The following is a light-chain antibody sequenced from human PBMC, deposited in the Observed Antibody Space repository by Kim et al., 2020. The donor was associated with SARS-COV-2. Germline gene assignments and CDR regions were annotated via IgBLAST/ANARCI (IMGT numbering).Light chain of an antibody. CDR1: SSDVGDYDY. CDR3: SSYAGSNVL. Sequence: PGQSVTISCTGSSSDVGDYDYVSWYQHHSGKAPKLLIYEVNKRPSGVPDRFSGSKSGNTASLTVSGLQAEDEADYYCSSYAGSNVLFGGGTQLTVL. J-gene: IGLJ2*01. V-gene: IGLV2-8*01. CDR2: EVN.